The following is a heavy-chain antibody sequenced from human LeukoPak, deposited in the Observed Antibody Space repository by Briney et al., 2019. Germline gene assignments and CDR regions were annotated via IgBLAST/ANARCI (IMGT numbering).Heavy chain of an antibody. V-gene: IGHV1-2*02. D-gene: IGHD5-24*01. CDR2: INPNSGGT. J-gene: IGHJ4*02. CDR1: GYTFTGYY. CDR3: ARDSTMAGPEGIDY. Sequence: GASVKVSCKASGYTFTGYYFYWVRQAPGQGLEWMGWINPNSGGTNYAQKFQGRVTMTRDTSSSTVYMELSRLTSDDTAVYYCARDSTMAGPEGIDYWGQGTLVTVSS.